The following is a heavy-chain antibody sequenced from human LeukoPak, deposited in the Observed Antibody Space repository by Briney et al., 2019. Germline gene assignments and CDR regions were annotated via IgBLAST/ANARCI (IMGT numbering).Heavy chain of an antibody. CDR1: GFTISSYA. J-gene: IGHJ5*02. CDR2: ISGSGVIT. V-gene: IGHV3-23*01. Sequence: GGSLRLSCAASGFTISSYAMSWVRQAPGKGLEWVSAISGSGVITYYADSVKGRFTISRDNSKNTLYLQMNSLRAEDTAVYYCARTQYSSGWYNWFDPWGQGTLVTVSS. CDR3: ARTQYSSGWYNWFDP. D-gene: IGHD6-19*01.